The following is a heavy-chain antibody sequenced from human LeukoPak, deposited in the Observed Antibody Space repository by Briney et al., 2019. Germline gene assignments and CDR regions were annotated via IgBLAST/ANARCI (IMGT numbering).Heavy chain of an antibody. D-gene: IGHD6-13*01. CDR2: ISGSGGST. J-gene: IGHJ4*02. Sequence: PGGSLRLSCAASGLTFSSYWMNWVRQAPGKGLEWVSAISGSGGSTYYADSVKGRFTISRDNSKNTLYLQMNSLRAEDTAVYYCAKDGGVCSSCSDYWGQGTLVTVSS. V-gene: IGHV3-23*01. CDR1: GLTFSSYW. CDR3: AKDGGVCSSCSDY.